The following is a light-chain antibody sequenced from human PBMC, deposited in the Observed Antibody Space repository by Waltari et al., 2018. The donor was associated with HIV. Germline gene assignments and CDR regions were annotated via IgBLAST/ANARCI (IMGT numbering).Light chain of an antibody. J-gene: IGLJ2*01. Sequence: QSALTQPPSASGSPGQSVPIPCTGTSSHVGAYNYVSWFQQHPGKAPKLMIYDVTKRPSGVPDRFSGSKSGNTASLTVSGLQAEDEADYYCASHAGSKDVFGGGTRLTVL. V-gene: IGLV2-8*01. CDR2: DVT. CDR3: ASHAGSKDV. CDR1: SSHVGAYNY.